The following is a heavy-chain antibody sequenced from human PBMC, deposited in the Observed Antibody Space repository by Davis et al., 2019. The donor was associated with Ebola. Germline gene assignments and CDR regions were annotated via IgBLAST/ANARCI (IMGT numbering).Heavy chain of an antibody. CDR3: ARARWFRESHFDY. V-gene: IGHV3-7*01. CDR2: IKQDGSEK. J-gene: IGHJ4*02. D-gene: IGHD3-10*01. Sequence: GGSLRLSCAASGFTFSNAWMSWVRQAPGKGLEWVANIKQDGSEKYYVDSVKGRFTISRDNAKNSLYLQMNSLRAEDTAVYYCARARWFRESHFDYWGQGTLVTVSS. CDR1: GFTFSNAW.